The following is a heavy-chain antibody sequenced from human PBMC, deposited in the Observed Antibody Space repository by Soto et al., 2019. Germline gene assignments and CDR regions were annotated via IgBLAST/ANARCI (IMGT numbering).Heavy chain of an antibody. Sequence: QVQLVQSGAEVKKPGASVKVSCKASGYTFTSYGISWVRQAPGQGLEWMGWIRAYNGNTNYAQKLQGRVTMTTDTPTSKAYMQLRSLISDDKAVYYCARDLPTMDVWGQGTTVTVSS. CDR3: ARDLPTMDV. CDR2: IRAYNGNT. V-gene: IGHV1-18*01. J-gene: IGHJ6*02. CDR1: GYTFTSYG.